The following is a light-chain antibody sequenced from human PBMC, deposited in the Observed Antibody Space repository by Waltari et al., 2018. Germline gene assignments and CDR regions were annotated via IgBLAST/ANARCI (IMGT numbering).Light chain of an antibody. J-gene: IGLJ3*02. CDR2: DVT. CDR1: SSDVGGYNY. CDR3: CSFRSSSTWV. V-gene: IGLV2-14*01. Sequence: QSALTHPASVSGSPAQSIPISVTGTSSDVGGYNYVPWYQQHPGKAPKLMIYDVTNRPSGVSNRFSGSKSGNTASLTISGLQAEDEADYYCCSFRSSSTWVFGGGTKLTVL.